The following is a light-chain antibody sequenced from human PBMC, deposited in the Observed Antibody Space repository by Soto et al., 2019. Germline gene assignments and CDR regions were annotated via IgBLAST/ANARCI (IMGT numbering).Light chain of an antibody. CDR1: QIINSY. V-gene: IGKV1-39*01. CDR2: AAS. J-gene: IGKJ2*01. Sequence: DIQMTQSPSSLSASVGDRVIITCRTSQIINSYLAWYQQKPGRAPNLVIYAASTLESGVPSRFSGSGSGTDFTLTISSLQPADYATYYCQQTYLAPYTFGQGTKVELK. CDR3: QQTYLAPYT.